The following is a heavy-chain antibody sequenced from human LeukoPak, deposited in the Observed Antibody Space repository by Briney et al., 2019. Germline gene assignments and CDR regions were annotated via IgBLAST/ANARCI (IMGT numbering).Heavy chain of an antibody. Sequence: PGGSLRLSCAASGFTFSNYDMHWVRQAPGKGLEWVAVIWYDGSNKYYADSVKGRFTISRDNYKNTLYLQMNSLRAEDTAVYYCARTPHYDILTGEPPIDYWGQGTLVTVSS. J-gene: IGHJ4*02. CDR1: GFTFSNYD. V-gene: IGHV3-33*01. CDR3: ARTPHYDILTGEPPIDY. CDR2: IWYDGSNK. D-gene: IGHD3-9*01.